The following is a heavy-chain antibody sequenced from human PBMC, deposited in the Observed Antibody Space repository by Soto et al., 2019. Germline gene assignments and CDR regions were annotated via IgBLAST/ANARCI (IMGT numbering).Heavy chain of an antibody. J-gene: IGHJ3*02. Sequence: SETLSLTCTVSGGSISIGDYYWSWIRQPPGKGLEWIGSIYHSGSTYYNPSLKSRVTISVDTSKNQFSLKLSSVTAADTAVYYCARMTTDAFDIWGQGTMVTVSS. CDR2: IYHSGST. CDR3: ARMTTDAFDI. V-gene: IGHV4-39*07. CDR1: GGSISIGDYY. D-gene: IGHD4-17*01.